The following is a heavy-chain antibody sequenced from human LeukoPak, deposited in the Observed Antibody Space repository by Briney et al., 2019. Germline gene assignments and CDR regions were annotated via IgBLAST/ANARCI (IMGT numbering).Heavy chain of an antibody. CDR1: GFTFSSYA. CDR3: AKDGDIVVVPAAMDV. V-gene: IGHV3-23*01. J-gene: IGHJ6*02. CDR2: ISGSGGST. Sequence: GGSLRLSCAASGFTFSSYAMSWVRQAPGKGPEWVSAISGSGGSTYYADSVKGRFTISRDNSKNTLYLQMNSLRAEDTAVYYCAKDGDIVVVPAAMDVWGQGTTVTVSS. D-gene: IGHD2-2*01.